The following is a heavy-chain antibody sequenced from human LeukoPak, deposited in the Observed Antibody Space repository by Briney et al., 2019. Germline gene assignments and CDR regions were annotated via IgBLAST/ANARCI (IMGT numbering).Heavy chain of an antibody. D-gene: IGHD6-13*01. CDR2: IYHSGST. J-gene: IGHJ4*02. V-gene: IGHV4-38-2*02. Sequence: SETLSLTCTVSGYSISSGYYWDWIRQPPGKGLEWIGSIYHSGSTYYNPSLKSRVTISVDTSKNQFSLKLSSVTAADTAVYYCARDMGIAAAGQFDYWGQGTLVTVSS. CDR1: GYSISSGYY. CDR3: ARDMGIAAAGQFDY.